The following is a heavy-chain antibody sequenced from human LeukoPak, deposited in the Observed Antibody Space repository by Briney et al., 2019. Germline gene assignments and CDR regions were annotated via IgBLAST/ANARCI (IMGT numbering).Heavy chain of an antibody. CDR2: IDPKSGDT. D-gene: IGHD2-2*01. J-gene: IGHJ3*02. Sequence: ASVKVSCKTSGITFTGYYIHWVRQAPGQGLEWMGWIDPKSGDTKYAQTLQGRVTMTRDTSISTAYMDLSRLRSDDTAVYYCASGGYCSSTSCFYAFDIWGQGTTVTVSS. CDR1: GITFTGYY. V-gene: IGHV1-2*02. CDR3: ASGGYCSSTSCFYAFDI.